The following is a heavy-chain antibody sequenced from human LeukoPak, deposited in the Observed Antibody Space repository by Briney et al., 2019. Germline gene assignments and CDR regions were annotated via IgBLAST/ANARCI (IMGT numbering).Heavy chain of an antibody. V-gene: IGHV1-69*05. CDR2: IIPIFGTA. CDR3: AREQDTAMGPYFDY. J-gene: IGHJ4*02. D-gene: IGHD5-18*01. CDR1: GGTFSSYT. Sequence: SVKVSCKASGGTFSSYTISWVRQAPGQGLEWMGGIIPIFGTANYAQKFQGRVTITTDESTSTAYMELSSLRSEDTAVYCCAREQDTAMGPYFDYWGQGTLVTVSS.